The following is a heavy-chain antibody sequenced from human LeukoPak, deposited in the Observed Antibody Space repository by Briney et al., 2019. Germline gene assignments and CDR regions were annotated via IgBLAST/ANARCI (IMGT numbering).Heavy chain of an antibody. CDR3: ARSMVRGDRTFDP. D-gene: IGHD3-10*01. V-gene: IGHV3-21*01. J-gene: IGHJ5*02. CDR2: ISSSSSYI. Sequence: GGSLRLSCAASGFTFSSYSMNWVRQAPGKGLEWVSSISSSSSYINYADSVKGRFTISRDNAKNSLYLQMNSLRAEDTAVYYCARSMVRGDRTFDPWGQGTLVTVSS. CDR1: GFTFSSYS.